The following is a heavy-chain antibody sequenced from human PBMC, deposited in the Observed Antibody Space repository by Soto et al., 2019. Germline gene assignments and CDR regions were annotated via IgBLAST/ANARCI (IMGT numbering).Heavy chain of an antibody. CDR1: GFTFSSYA. J-gene: IGHJ4*02. Sequence: EVQLLESGGGLVQPGGSLRLSCAASGFTFSSYAMPWVRQAPGKGLEWVSTISRSGDSTYYRDSVKGRFTISRDNSKSTVYLQMNRLRAEDTAGYYCAKTDKFNPQSSGWANRFDYWGQGTLVTVSS. V-gene: IGHV3-23*01. CDR2: ISRSGDST. CDR3: AKTDKFNPQSSGWANRFDY. D-gene: IGHD6-19*01.